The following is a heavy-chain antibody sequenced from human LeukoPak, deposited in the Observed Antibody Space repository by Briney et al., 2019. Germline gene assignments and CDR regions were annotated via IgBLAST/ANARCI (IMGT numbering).Heavy chain of an antibody. Sequence: ASVKVSCKVSGYTLTELSMHWVRQAPGKGLVWVSRINSDGSRTTYADSVKGRFTISRDNAKNTLYLQMNSLRAEDTAVYYCASLFLCYGCSSSSESSDIWGQGTMVTVSS. J-gene: IGHJ3*02. CDR3: ASLFLCYGCSSSSESSDI. CDR1: GYTLTELS. D-gene: IGHD2-2*01. CDR2: INSDGSRT. V-gene: IGHV3-74*01.